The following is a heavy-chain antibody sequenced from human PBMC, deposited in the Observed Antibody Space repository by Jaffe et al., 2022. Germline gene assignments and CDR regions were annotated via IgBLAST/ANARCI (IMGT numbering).Heavy chain of an antibody. CDR2: INPNTGDS. Sequence: QVQLVQSGAEVKKPGASVKVSCKASGYTFSDYRMNWVRQAPGQGLEWMGWINPNTGDSKYIQKFQGRVTMTRDTSISTAYMELSRLTSDDTAVYYCARDNNGADYWGQGTLVTVSS. CDR3: ARDNNGADY. CDR1: GYTFSDYR. D-gene: IGHD2-8*01. J-gene: IGHJ4*02. V-gene: IGHV1-2*02.